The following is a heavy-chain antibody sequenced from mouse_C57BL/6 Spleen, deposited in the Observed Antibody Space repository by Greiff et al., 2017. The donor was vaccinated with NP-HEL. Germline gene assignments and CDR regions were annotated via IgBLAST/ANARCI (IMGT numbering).Heavy chain of an antibody. J-gene: IGHJ3*01. V-gene: IGHV5-17*01. CDR2: ISSGSSTI. D-gene: IGHD2-4*01. Sequence: EVKLMESGGGLVKPGGSLKLSCAASGFTFSDYGMHWVRQAPEKGLEWVAYISSGSSTIYYADTVKGRFTISRDNAKNTLFLQMTSLRSEDTAMYYCARLGYDYAEGFAYWGQGTLVTVSA. CDR1: GFTFSDYG. CDR3: ARLGYDYAEGFAY.